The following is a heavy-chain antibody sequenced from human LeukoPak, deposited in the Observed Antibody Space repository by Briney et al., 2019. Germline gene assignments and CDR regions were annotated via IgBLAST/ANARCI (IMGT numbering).Heavy chain of an antibody. Sequence: PPETLSLTCAVSGCSISSGHCRCIIRQPPGKGLERSGSIYHSGSTYYNPSLKNRVTISVDTSNNQFSLQLSSVTAADTAVYCSARDTRDNHFYYWGQGTLVTVSS. V-gene: IGHV4-38-2*02. J-gene: IGHJ4*02. CDR1: GCSISSGHC. CDR3: ARDTRDNHFYY. CDR2: IYHSGST. D-gene: IGHD2-21*01.